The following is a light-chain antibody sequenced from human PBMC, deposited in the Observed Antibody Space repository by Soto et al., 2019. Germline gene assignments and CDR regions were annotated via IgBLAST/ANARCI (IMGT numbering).Light chain of an antibody. CDR2: XAS. J-gene: IGKJ5*01. CDR3: QQRSNWST. CDR1: HGVXSS. V-gene: IGKV3-15*01. Sequence: ILLTQSAATLSITPRESTTLYCWASHGVXSSFAWYQDKPGQAPRSLIYXASIRATGIPARFSGSGCGTEFTITISSLQSEDLAVYYCQQRSNWSTFGQGTRLDIK.